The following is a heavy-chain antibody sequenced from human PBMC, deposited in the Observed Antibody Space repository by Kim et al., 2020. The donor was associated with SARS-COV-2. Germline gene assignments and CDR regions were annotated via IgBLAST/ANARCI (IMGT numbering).Heavy chain of an antibody. CDR2: IYSGGSST. J-gene: IGHJ6*02. D-gene: IGHD3-10*01. CDR1: GFTFSSYA. CDR3: AKDLNYGSFIVQDDYYYGMDV. Sequence: GGSLRLSCAASGFTFSSYAMSWVRQAPGKGLEWVSVIYSGGSSTYYADSVKGRFTISRDNSKNTLYLQMNSLRAEDTAVYYCAKDLNYGSFIVQDDYYYGMDVWGQGTTVTVSS. V-gene: IGHV3-23*03.